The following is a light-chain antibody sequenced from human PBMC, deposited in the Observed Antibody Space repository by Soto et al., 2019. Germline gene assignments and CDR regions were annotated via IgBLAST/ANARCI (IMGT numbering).Light chain of an antibody. J-gene: IGKJ4*01. CDR3: QQYSDWPRT. Sequence: EIVMTQSPATLSVSPGERATLSCRASQSVGNNFAWYQQKPGQAPRLLIFATSTRATGVPGRFSGSGSGTEFTLTISSLQSEDFAVYYSQQYSDWPRTFGGGTKVEIE. CDR2: ATS. V-gene: IGKV3-15*01. CDR1: QSVGNN.